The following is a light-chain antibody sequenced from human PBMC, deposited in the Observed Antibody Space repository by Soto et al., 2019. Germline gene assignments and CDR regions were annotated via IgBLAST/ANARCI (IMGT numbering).Light chain of an antibody. CDR2: EVS. V-gene: IGLV2-8*01. Sequence: QSALTQPPSASGSPGQSVTISCTGTSSDVGAYNYVSWYQQHPGKAPKLMIYEVSKRPSGVPDRFSGSKSVNTASLTVSGLQAEDEADYYCSSYAGSNNHVVFGGGTKLTVL. CDR1: SSDVGAYNY. CDR3: SSYAGSNNHVV. J-gene: IGLJ2*01.